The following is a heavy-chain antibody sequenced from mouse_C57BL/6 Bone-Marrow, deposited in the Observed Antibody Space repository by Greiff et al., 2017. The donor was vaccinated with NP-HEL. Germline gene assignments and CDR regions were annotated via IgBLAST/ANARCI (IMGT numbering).Heavy chain of an antibody. D-gene: IGHD1-1*01. Sequence: EVQLQQSGPELVKPGASVKISCKASGYTFTDYYMNWVKQSHGKSLEWIGDINPTNGGTSYNQKLKGKATLTVDKSYSTAYMELRSLTSEDSAVYYCARRGPNYYGSSYVDDYWGQGTTLTVSS. V-gene: IGHV1-26*01. CDR2: INPTNGGT. CDR1: GYTFTDYY. J-gene: IGHJ2*01. CDR3: ARRGPNYYGSSYVDDY.